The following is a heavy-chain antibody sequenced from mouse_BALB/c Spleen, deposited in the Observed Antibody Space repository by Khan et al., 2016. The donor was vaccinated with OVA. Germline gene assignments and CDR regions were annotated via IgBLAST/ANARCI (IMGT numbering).Heavy chain of an antibody. D-gene: IGHD1-1*01. CDR2: IHYSGST. CDR3: ARSGTTVVAYWYFDV. V-gene: IGHV3-1*02. CDR1: GYSITSGYS. J-gene: IGHJ1*01. Sequence: EVQLQESGPDLVKPSQSLSLTCTVTGYSITSGYSWHWIRQFPGNKLEWMGYIHYSGSTNYNPSLKSRISITRDTSKNQFFLQLTSVTTEDKATYDCARSGTTVVAYWYFDVWGAGTTVTVSS.